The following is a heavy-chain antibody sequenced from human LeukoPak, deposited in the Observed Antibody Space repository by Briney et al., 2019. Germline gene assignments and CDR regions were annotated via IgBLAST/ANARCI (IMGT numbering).Heavy chain of an antibody. CDR2: ISRASNNI. CDR1: GLSFTTYG. J-gene: IGHJ6*02. CDR3: ARGHGLDV. V-gene: IGHV3-21*06. Sequence: GGSLRLSCAASGLSFTTYGMNWVRQAPGKGLEWVSFISRASNNIYYADSVKGRFTISRDNAKNSVLLHMNTLRAEDTAVYYCARGHGLDVWGQGTTVTVSS.